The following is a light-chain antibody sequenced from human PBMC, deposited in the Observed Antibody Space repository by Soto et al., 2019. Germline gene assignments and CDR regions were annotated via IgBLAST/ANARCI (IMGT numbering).Light chain of an antibody. J-gene: IGLJ1*01. CDR2: GNS. CDR3: QSYDRSLSGSV. V-gene: IGLV1-40*01. CDR1: SSNIGAGYD. Sequence: QLVLTQPPSVSGAPGQRVTISCTGSSSNIGAGYDVHWYQQLPGTAPKLLIYGNSNRPSGVPYRFSGSKSGTSASLAITGLQAEDEADYYCQSYDRSLSGSVFGTGTKLTVL.